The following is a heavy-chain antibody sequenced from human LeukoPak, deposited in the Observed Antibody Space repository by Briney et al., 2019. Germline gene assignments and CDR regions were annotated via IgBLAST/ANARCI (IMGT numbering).Heavy chain of an antibody. D-gene: IGHD6-19*01. CDR3: ARAPSNGYSSGWSLDY. Sequence: PGGSLRLSCAASGFTFSSYSMNWVRQAPGKGLEWVSYISSSSSTIYYADSVKGRFTISRDNAKNSLYLQMNSLRDEDTAVYYCARAPSNGYSSGWSLDYWGQGTLATVSS. CDR1: GFTFSSYS. V-gene: IGHV3-48*02. J-gene: IGHJ4*02. CDR2: ISSSSSTI.